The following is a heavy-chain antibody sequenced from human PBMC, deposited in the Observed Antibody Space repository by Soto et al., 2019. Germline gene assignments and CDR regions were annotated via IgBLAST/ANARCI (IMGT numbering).Heavy chain of an antibody. CDR1: GASVSSGTYY. V-gene: IGHV4-61*03. CDR2: IYYTGST. J-gene: IGHJ5*02. D-gene: IGHD5-18*01. Sequence: QVQLQESGPGLVKPSETLSLTCTVFGASVSSGTYYWSWIRQAPGKVLEWVGHIYYTGSTNYNPSLNNRVTISVDTSKNHFSLQLTSVTAADTAVYYCARGAGFSYASTWFDIWGQGTLVTVSS. CDR3: ARGAGFSYASTWFDI.